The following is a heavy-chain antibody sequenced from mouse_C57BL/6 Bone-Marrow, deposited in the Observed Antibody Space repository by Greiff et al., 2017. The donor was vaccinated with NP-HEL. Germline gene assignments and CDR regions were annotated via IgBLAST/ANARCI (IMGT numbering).Heavy chain of an antibody. V-gene: IGHV5-4*03. Sequence: EVKLEESGGGLVKPGGSLKLSCAASGFTFSSYAMSWVRQTPEKRLEWVATISAGGSYTYYPDNVKGRFTISRDNAKSNLYLQMSNLKSEDTAMYYCARGITTVVVFDDWGQGTTLTVSS. CDR1: GFTFSSYA. D-gene: IGHD1-1*01. J-gene: IGHJ2*01. CDR2: ISAGGSYT. CDR3: ARGITTVVVFDD.